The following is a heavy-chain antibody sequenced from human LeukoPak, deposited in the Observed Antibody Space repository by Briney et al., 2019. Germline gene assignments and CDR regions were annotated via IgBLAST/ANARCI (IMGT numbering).Heavy chain of an antibody. D-gene: IGHD3-10*01. V-gene: IGHV4-4*02. J-gene: IGHJ6*02. CDR1: AGSISSSNW. CDR3: ARDRGFGELSAVYYYYGMDV. Sequence: SGTLSLTCAVSAGSISSSNWWSWVRQPPGKGLEWIGEIYHSGSTNYNPSLKSRVTISVDKSKNQFSLKLSSVTAADTAVYYCARDRGFGELSAVYYYYGMDVWGQGTTVTVSS. CDR2: IYHSGST.